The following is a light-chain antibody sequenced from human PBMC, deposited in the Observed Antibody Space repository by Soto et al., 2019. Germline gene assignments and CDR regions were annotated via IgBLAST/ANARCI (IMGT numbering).Light chain of an antibody. CDR2: GAS. CDR3: QQYGSSLWT. V-gene: IGKV3-20*01. CDR1: QSVSSSY. J-gene: IGKJ1*01. Sequence: EIVLTKSTGTLSLSPGERATLSCRASQSVSSSYLAWYQQKPGQAPRLLIYGASSRATGIPDRFSGSGSGTDFTLTISRLEPEDFAVYYCQQYGSSLWTFGQVTK.